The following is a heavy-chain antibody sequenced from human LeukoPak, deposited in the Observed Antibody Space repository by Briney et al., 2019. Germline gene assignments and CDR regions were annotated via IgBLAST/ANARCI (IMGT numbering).Heavy chain of an antibody. CDR2: ISYDGSHK. CDR3: ARIGYSSSSLDF. D-gene: IGHD6-6*01. V-gene: IGHV3-30*03. J-gene: IGHJ4*02. Sequence: GGSLRLSCAASGFTFSSYGMHWVRQAPGKGLEWVSVISYDGSHKYYTDSVKGRFTISRDNAKNSLYLQMNSLRAEDTAVYNCARIGYSSSSLDFWGRGTLVTVSS. CDR1: GFTFSSYG.